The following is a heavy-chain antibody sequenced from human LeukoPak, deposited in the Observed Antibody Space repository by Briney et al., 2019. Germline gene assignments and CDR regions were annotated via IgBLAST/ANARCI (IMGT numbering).Heavy chain of an antibody. CDR1: GGSISSSSYY. CDR3: ARAAATGPALY. J-gene: IGHJ4*02. D-gene: IGHD1-26*01. Sequence: PSETLSLTCTVSGGSISSSSYYWGWIRQPPGKGLEWIGSIYYSGSTYYNPSLKSRVTISVDTSKNQFSLKLSSVTAADTAVYYCARAAATGPALYWGQGTLVNVSS. CDR2: IYYSGST. V-gene: IGHV4-39*07.